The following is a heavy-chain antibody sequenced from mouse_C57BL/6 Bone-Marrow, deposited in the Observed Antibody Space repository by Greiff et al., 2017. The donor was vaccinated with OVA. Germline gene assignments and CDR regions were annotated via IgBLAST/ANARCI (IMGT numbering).Heavy chain of an antibody. CDR1: GYTFTSYW. V-gene: IGHV1-69*01. J-gene: IGHJ3*01. D-gene: IGHD5-5*01. CDR2: IDPSASYT. CDR3: ASYRALFAD. Sequence: QVQLQQPGAELVMPGASVKLSCKASGYTFTSYWMHWVKQRPGQGLEWIGEIDPSASYTKYNQKFKGKSTLTVDKSSSTAYMQLSSLTSEDSAVYYCASYRALFADWGQGTLVTVSA.